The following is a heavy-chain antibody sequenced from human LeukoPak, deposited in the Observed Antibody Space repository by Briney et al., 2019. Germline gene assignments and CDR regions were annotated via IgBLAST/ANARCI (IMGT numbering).Heavy chain of an antibody. CDR3: ATSPLTPYYYYYMDV. J-gene: IGHJ6*03. CDR2: ISTSSYI. V-gene: IGHV3-21*01. Sequence: GGSLRLSCAASGFTFSTYSMNWVRQAPGKGLEWVSSISTSSYIYYADSMKGRFTISRDNAKNSLYLQMNSLRAGDTAVYYCATSPLTPYYYYYMDVWGKGTTVTVSS. CDR1: GFTFSTYS. D-gene: IGHD4-23*01.